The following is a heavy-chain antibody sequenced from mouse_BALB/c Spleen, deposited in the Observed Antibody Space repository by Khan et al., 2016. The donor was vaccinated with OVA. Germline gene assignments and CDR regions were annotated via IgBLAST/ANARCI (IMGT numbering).Heavy chain of an antibody. CDR1: GYSITSDYA. CDR3: ARSLYYSYGYALDC. D-gene: IGHD2-12*01. V-gene: IGHV3-2*02. CDR2: ISSTGST. Sequence: VQLQQSGPGLVKPSQSLSLTCTVTGYSITSDYAWNWIRQFPGNKLEWMGYISSTGSTSYNPSLQSRISITRDISKNQFFLQLKSVTTEDTATYYCARSLYYSYGYALDCWGRGTSVTVSS. J-gene: IGHJ4*01.